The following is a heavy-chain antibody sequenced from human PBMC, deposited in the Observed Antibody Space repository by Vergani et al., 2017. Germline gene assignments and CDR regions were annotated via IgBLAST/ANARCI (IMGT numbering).Heavy chain of an antibody. Sequence: QVQLVESGGGVVQPGRSLRLSCAASGFRFSSYGMNWVRQAPGKGLEWVAVIWYDGSNKYYADSVKGRFTISRDNSQNTVNLQMNSLRVDDTAVYYCAKAHFRGPVVVPAAIRRDGYNSGDLDYWGQGTLVTVSS. V-gene: IGHV3-33*06. CDR1: GFRFSSYG. J-gene: IGHJ4*02. CDR2: IWYDGSNK. CDR3: AKAHFRGPVVVPAAIRRDGYNSGDLDY. D-gene: IGHD2-2*02.